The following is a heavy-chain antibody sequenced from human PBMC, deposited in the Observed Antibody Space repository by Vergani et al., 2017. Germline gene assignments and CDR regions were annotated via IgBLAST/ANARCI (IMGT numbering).Heavy chain of an antibody. J-gene: IGHJ4*02. CDR3: ARGADYGDYSFDY. V-gene: IGHV4-34*01. Sequence: QVQLQQWGAGLLKPSETLSLTCAVYGGSFSGYYWSWIRQPPGKGLEWIGEINHSGSTNYNPSLKSRVTISVDTSKNQFSLKLSSVTAADTAVYYCARGADYGDYSFDYWGQGTLVTVSS. CDR1: GGSFSGYY. CDR2: INHSGST. D-gene: IGHD4-17*01.